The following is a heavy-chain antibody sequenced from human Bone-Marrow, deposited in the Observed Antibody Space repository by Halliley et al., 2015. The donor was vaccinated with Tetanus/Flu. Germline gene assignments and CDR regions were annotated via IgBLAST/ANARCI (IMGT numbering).Heavy chain of an antibody. V-gene: IGHV3-15*01. Sequence: SLRLSCAASGFTFTNTWMSWVRQVPGKGLEWVGRFKSKSDGGTADYTAPVKGRFTTSRDDAKNRLYLQMNSLKIEDTGVYYCTAEGYYDGRRYWESFDYWGQGALVTVSS. J-gene: IGHJ4*02. CDR2: FKSKSDGGTA. CDR3: TAEGYYDGRRYWESFDY. CDR1: GFTFTNTW. D-gene: IGHD3-22*01.